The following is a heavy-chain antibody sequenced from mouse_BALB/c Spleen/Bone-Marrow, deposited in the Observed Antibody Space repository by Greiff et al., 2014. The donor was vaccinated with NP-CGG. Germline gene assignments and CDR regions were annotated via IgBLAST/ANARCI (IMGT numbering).Heavy chain of an antibody. J-gene: IGHJ2*01. CDR2: IWGGGIT. D-gene: IGHD1-1*01. CDR3: AKHDTTVVLDY. V-gene: IGHV2-6-5*01. CDR1: GFSLTDYG. Sequence: VQLQQSGPGLVAPSQSLSITCTVSGFSLTDYGVSWIRQPPGKGLEWLGVIWGGGITYYNSTLKSRLSISKDNSKSQVFLKMNSLQTDDTAMYYCAKHDTTVVLDYWGQGTTFTVSS.